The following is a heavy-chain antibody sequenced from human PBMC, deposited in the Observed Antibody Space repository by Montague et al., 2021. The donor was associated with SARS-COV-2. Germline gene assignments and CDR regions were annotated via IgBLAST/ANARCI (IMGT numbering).Heavy chain of an antibody. J-gene: IGHJ4*02. D-gene: IGHD3-9*01. V-gene: IGHV4-34*01. CDR2: INHRGST. CDR3: ARGGLAGGNYDIWGFSYPSALDY. Sequence: SETLSLTCAVYGGSFSAHSWCWIRQSPGKGLEWIGEINHRGSTTYMSSLKSRVTMSVDTSTNQFSLKMSSVTDADTAIYYCARGGLAGGNYDIWGFSYPSALDYWGQGTQVTVSS. CDR1: GGSFSAHS.